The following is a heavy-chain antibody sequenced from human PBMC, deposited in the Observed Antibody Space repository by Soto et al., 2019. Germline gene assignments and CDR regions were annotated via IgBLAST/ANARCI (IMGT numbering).Heavy chain of an antibody. CDR1: GFTFSSYS. CDR3: ARDRHDILTGYTDY. J-gene: IGHJ4*02. D-gene: IGHD3-9*01. CDR2: ISSSSGII. Sequence: EVQLVESGGGLVQPGGSLRLSCAASGFTFSSYSMNWVRQAPGKGLEWVSYISSSSGIIYYADSVKGRFTISRDNAKNSLYLQMNSLRDEDTAVYYCARDRHDILTGYTDYWGQGTLVTVSS. V-gene: IGHV3-48*02.